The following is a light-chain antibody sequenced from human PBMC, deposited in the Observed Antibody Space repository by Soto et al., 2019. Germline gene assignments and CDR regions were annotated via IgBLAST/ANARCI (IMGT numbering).Light chain of an antibody. CDR1: SSDVGGYTY. Sequence: QSALPPPASVSGSPGQSITISCTGTSSDVGGYTYVSWYQQHPGKAPKLMIYGVSNPPSGISNRFSGSKSGNTAALTISGLQAEDEADYYCSSYTRSSTLRVFGGGTQLTV. CDR3: SSYTRSSTLRV. CDR2: GVS. V-gene: IGLV2-14*01. J-gene: IGLJ3*02.